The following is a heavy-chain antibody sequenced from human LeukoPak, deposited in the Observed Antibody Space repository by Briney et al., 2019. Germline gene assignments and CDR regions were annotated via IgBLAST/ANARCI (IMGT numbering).Heavy chain of an antibody. V-gene: IGHV3-74*01. Sequence: QAGGSLRLSCAASGFTFSSYWMHWVRQAPGKGLVWVSRLNADGNSITYADSVRGRFTISRDNAKNTVHLQMNSLRVEDTAIYFCAGAYSAYDPFDYWGQGILVTVSS. CDR2: LNADGNSI. D-gene: IGHD5-12*01. CDR1: GFTFSSYW. CDR3: AGAYSAYDPFDY. J-gene: IGHJ4*02.